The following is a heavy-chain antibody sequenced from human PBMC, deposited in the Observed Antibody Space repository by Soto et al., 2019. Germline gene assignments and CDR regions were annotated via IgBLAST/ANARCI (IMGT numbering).Heavy chain of an antibody. J-gene: IGHJ4*02. Sequence: QVQLVQSGAEVRKPGASVKVSCKASNYTFTSYGISWVRQAPGQGLEWMGWISVYYGNTNYAQKFQDRVTMTTDTSTSTAYLELRSLTSDDTAVYYCARGGLKWEGGVFDFLCQGTLVTVSS. CDR3: ARGGLKWEGGVFDF. CDR2: ISVYYGNT. D-gene: IGHD1-26*01. CDR1: NYTFTSYG. V-gene: IGHV1-18*04.